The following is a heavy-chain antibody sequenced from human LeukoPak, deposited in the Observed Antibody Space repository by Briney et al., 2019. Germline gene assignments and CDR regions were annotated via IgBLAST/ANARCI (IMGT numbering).Heavy chain of an antibody. CDR1: GGSFSGYY. Sequence: SETLSLTCAVYGGSFSGYYWSWIRQPPGKGLEWIGEINHSGSTNYNPSLKSRVTISVDTSKNQFSLKLSSVTAADTAVHYCARAISYYDFWSGYYKRYYYYYMDVWSKGTTVTVSS. CDR2: INHSGST. CDR3: ARAISYYDFWSGYYKRYYYYYMDV. D-gene: IGHD3-3*01. J-gene: IGHJ6*03. V-gene: IGHV4-34*01.